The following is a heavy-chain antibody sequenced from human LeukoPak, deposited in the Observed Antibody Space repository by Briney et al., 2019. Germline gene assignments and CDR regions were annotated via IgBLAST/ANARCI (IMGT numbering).Heavy chain of an antibody. D-gene: IGHD6-19*01. CDR2: ISGSGGST. J-gene: IGHJ5*02. Sequence: PGGSLRLSCAASGFTFSSYGMSWVRQAPGKGLEWVSAISGSGGSTYYADSVKGRFTISRGNSKNTLYLQMNSLRAEDTAVYYCAKNSGIAVAGNWFDPWGQGTLVTVSS. CDR1: GFTFSSYG. CDR3: AKNSGIAVAGNWFDP. V-gene: IGHV3-23*01.